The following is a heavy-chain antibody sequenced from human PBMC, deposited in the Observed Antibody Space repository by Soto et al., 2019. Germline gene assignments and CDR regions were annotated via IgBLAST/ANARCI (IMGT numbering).Heavy chain of an antibody. CDR2: INWNGGST. J-gene: IGHJ3*02. CDR3: AREKYYYDSSGYYAGPAFDI. CDR1: GFTFDDYG. V-gene: IGHV3-20*04. Sequence: GGSLRLSCAASGFTFDDYGMSWVRQAPGKGLEWVSGINWNGGSTGYADSVKGRFTISRDNAKNSLYLQMNSLRAEDTALYYCAREKYYYDSSGYYAGPAFDIWGQGTMVTVSS. D-gene: IGHD3-22*01.